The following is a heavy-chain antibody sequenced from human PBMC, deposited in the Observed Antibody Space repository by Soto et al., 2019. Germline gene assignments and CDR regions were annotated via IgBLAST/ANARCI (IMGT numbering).Heavy chain of an antibody. CDR2: IYYSGST. D-gene: IGHD6-6*01. CDR3: AREYSSSPLSRNWFDP. J-gene: IGHJ5*02. V-gene: IGHV4-59*01. CDR1: GGSISSYY. Sequence: LETLSLTCTVSGGSISSYYWSWIRQPPGKGLEWIGYIYYSGSTNYNPSLKSRVTISVDTSKNQFSLKLSSVTAADTAVYYCAREYSSSPLSRNWFDPWGQGTLVTVSS.